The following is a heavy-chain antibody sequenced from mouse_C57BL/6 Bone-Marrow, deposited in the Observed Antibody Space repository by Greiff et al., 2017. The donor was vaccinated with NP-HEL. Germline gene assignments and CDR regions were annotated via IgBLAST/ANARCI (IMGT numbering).Heavy chain of an antibody. CDR3: TEDDGYYGSAMDY. CDR2: IRLKSDNYAT. CDR1: GFTFSNYW. Sequence: EVKLMESGGGLVQPGGSMKLSCVASGFTFSNYWMNWVRQSPEKGLEWVAQIRLKSDNYATHYAESVKGRFTISRDDSKSSVYLQMNNLRAEDTGIYYCTEDDGYYGSAMDYWGQGTSVTVSS. J-gene: IGHJ4*01. V-gene: IGHV6-3*01. D-gene: IGHD2-3*01.